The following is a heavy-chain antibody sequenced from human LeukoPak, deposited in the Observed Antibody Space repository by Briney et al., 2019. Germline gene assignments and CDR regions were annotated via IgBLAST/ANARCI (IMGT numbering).Heavy chain of an antibody. J-gene: IGHJ3*02. V-gene: IGHV1-8*02. D-gene: IGHD2-21*02. CDR3: ASGVVTAARDPFDI. Sequence: ASVKVSCKTSGDTFSTYGINWVRQATGQGLEWMGWMNPNTGNTDYPQKFQGRVTMTRNTSISTAYMELSSLRSEDTAVYFCASGVVTAARDPFDIWGQGTMVIVSS. CDR1: GDTFSTYG. CDR2: MNPNTGNT.